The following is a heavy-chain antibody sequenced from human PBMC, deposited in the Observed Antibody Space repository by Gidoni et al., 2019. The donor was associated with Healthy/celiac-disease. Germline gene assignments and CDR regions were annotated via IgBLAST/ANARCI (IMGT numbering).Heavy chain of an antibody. CDR1: GGAISSSSYY. J-gene: IGHJ4*02. Sequence: QLQLQESGPGLVKPSETLSLTCTVSGGAISSSSYYWGWIRQPPGKGLEWIGSIYYSGSTYYNPSLKSRVTISVDTSKNQFSLKLSSVTAADTAVYYCARGPPTGIGIRYWGQGTLVTVSS. CDR2: IYYSGST. CDR3: ARGPPTGIGIRY. D-gene: IGHD1-20*01. V-gene: IGHV4-39*07.